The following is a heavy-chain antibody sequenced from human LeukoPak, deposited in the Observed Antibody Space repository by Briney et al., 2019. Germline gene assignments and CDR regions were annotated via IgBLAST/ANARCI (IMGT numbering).Heavy chain of an antibody. D-gene: IGHD6-13*01. CDR1: GYTFTSYD. V-gene: IGHV1-8*01. J-gene: IGHJ4*02. CDR3: ARRTIAAAGSDFDY. CDR2: MNPNSGNT. Sequence: GASVKVSCKASGYTFTSYDINWVRQATGQGLEWMGWMNPNSGNTGYAQKFQGRVTMTRNNSISTAYMELSSLRSEDTAVYYCARRTIAAAGSDFDYWGQGTLVTVSS.